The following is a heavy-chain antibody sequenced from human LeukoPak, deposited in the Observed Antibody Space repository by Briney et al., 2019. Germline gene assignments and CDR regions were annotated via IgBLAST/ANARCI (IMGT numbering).Heavy chain of an antibody. CDR3: ARGMGVLVPADTWFDP. Sequence: ASVKVSCKASGYTFTSYGISWVRQAPGQGLEWMGWINPNSGGTNYAQKFQGRVTMTRDTSISTAYMDLSRLRSDDTAVYYCARGMGVLVPADTWFDPWGQGTLVTVSS. V-gene: IGHV1-2*02. CDR2: INPNSGGT. D-gene: IGHD2-2*01. CDR1: GYTFTSYG. J-gene: IGHJ5*02.